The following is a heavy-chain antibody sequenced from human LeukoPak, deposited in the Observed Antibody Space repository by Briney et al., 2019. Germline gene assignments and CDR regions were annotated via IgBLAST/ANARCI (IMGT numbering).Heavy chain of an antibody. CDR2: IYYSGST. V-gene: IGHV4-59*01. Sequence: SETLSLTCAVSGGSISSYYWSWIRQPPGKGLEWIGYIYYSGSTNYNPSLKSRVTISVDTSKNQFSLKLSSVTAADTAVYYCARDQRLEMATMKFDYWGQGTLVTVSS. CDR3: ARDQRLEMATMKFDY. CDR1: GGSISSYY. J-gene: IGHJ4*02. D-gene: IGHD5-24*01.